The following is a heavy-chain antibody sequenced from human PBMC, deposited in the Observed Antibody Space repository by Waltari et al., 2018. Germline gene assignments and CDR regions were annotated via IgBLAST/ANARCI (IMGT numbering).Heavy chain of an antibody. CDR3: AKPFYNWDDPLHS. J-gene: IGHJ4*02. D-gene: IGHD1-20*01. CDR2: ITVSDDT. Sequence: EVQLLESGGGLVQPGGSLRLSWAAAGIIFNHFAINGVRLAPGTGLDWVAAITVSDDTFYADSVMGRFTVSRDTSKNTVYLQMNGLRAEDTAIYYCAKPFYNWDDPLHSWGQGTLVAVSS. CDR1: GIIFNHFA. V-gene: IGHV3-23*01.